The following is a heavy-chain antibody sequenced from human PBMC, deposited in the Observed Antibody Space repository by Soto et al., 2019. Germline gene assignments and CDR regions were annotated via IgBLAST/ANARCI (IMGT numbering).Heavy chain of an antibody. Sequence: SETLSLTCTVSGGSISSSSYYWGWIRQPPGEGLEWIGSIYYSGSTYYNPSLKSRVTISVDTSKNQFSLKLSSVTAAGTAVYYFARDDFWSGYTDYYYYMDVWGKGTTVTVSS. CDR2: IYYSGST. V-gene: IGHV4-39*02. CDR1: GGSISSSSYY. J-gene: IGHJ6*03. CDR3: ARDDFWSGYTDYYYYMDV. D-gene: IGHD3-3*01.